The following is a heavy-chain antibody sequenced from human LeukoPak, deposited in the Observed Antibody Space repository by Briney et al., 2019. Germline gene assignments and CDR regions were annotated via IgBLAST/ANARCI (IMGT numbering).Heavy chain of an antibody. CDR2: IYYSGST. D-gene: IGHD2/OR15-2a*01. J-gene: IGHJ4*02. Sequence: PSETLSLTCTVSGGSITHYWSWIRQPPGKGLEWIGYIYYSGSTNYNPSLKSRVTISADTSKNQFSLKLSSVTAADTAVYYCARFENEDYFDYWGQGTLVTVSS. V-gene: IGHV4-59*11. CDR3: ARFENEDYFDY. CDR1: GGSITHY.